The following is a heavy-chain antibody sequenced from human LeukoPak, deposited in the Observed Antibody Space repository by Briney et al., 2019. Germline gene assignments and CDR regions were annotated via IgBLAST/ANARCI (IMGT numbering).Heavy chain of an antibody. Sequence: PGGSLRLSCAASGFTFSSYGMHWVRQAPGKGLEWVAFIRYDGSNKYYADSVKGRFTISRDNSKNTLYLQMNSLRAEDTAVYYCAKDKWFGELPKESYYYYYMDVWGKGTTVTISS. J-gene: IGHJ6*03. CDR2: IRYDGSNK. CDR1: GFTFSSYG. CDR3: AKDKWFGELPKESYYYYYMDV. D-gene: IGHD3-10*01. V-gene: IGHV3-30*02.